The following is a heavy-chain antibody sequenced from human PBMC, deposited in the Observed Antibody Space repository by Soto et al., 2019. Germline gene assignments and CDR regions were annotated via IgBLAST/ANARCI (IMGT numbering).Heavy chain of an antibody. CDR2: VTDSGDST. J-gene: IGHJ4*02. Sequence: GGSLRLSCAASGFTFFKHAMSWVRQAPGKGLEWVSTVTDSGDSTYYADSVKGRFTISRDNSKNTLYLQMNSLRAEDTAVYFCAKEGVVVMTPVDYWGQGTLVTVS. CDR1: GFTFFKHA. V-gene: IGHV3-23*01. CDR3: AKEGVVVMTPVDY. D-gene: IGHD3-22*01.